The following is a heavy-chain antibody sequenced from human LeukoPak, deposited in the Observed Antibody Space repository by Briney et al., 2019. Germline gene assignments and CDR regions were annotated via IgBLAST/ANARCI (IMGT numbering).Heavy chain of an antibody. D-gene: IGHD4-17*01. J-gene: IGHJ4*02. CDR2: INPSGGST. CDR1: GYTLTELS. Sequence: ASVKVSCKVSGYTLTELSMHWVRQAPGQGLEWMGIINPSGGSTSYAQKFQGRVTMTRDTSTSTVYMELSSLRSEDTAVYYCASLGDYVAYWGQGTLVTVSS. CDR3: ASLGDYVAY. V-gene: IGHV1-46*01.